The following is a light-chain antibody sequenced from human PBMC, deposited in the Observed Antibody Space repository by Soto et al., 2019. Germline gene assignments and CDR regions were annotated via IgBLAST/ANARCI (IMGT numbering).Light chain of an antibody. J-gene: IGKJ1*01. CDR2: DAS. V-gene: IGKV1-5*01. CDR1: QSIGNW. CDR3: QKYNSASRT. Sequence: IRMTQSPSTQSASIGDRVTITCRASQSIGNWLAWYQQKPGKAPNLLIYDASTLHSGVPSRFSGGGSGTDFTLTISSLQPEDVATYYCQKYNSASRTFGQGTKVDIK.